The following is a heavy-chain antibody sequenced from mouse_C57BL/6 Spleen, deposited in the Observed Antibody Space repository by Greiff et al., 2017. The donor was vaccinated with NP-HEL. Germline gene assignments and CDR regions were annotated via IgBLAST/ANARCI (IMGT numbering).Heavy chain of an antibody. CDR1: GFTFSSYA. V-gene: IGHV5-4*01. CDR3: ARIYYGNFYAMDY. J-gene: IGHJ4*01. Sequence: EVQVVESGGGLVKPGGSLKLSCAASGFTFSSYAMSWVRQTPEKRLEWVATISDGGSYTYYPDNVKGRFTISRDNAKNNLYLQMSHLKSEDTAMYYCARIYYGNFYAMDYWGQGTSVTVSS. CDR2: ISDGGSYT. D-gene: IGHD2-1*01.